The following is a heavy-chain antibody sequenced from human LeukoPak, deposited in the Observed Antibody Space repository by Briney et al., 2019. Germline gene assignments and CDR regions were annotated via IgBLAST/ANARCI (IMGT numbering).Heavy chain of an antibody. CDR1: GFTFSTYG. V-gene: IGHV3-33*01. J-gene: IGHJ3*02. CDR3: AREEWALQKGAFDI. D-gene: IGHD1-26*01. CDR2: IWYNGGNK. Sequence: GGSLRLSCAASGFTFSTYGMQWVRQAPGKGLEWVAIIWYNGGNKDYADSVKGRFTISRDNSKNTLYLQMNSLRAEDTAVYYCAREEWALQKGAFDIWGQGTLVTVSS.